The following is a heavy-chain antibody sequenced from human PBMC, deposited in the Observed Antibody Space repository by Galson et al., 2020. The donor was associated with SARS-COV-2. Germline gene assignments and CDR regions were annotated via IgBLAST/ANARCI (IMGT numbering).Heavy chain of an antibody. CDR2: ISYDGSNK. J-gene: IGHJ4*02. V-gene: IGHV3-30*18. D-gene: IGHD3-22*01. Sequence: GESLKISCAASGFTFSSYGMHWVRQAPGKGLEWVAVISYDGSNKYYADSVKGRFTISRDNSKNTLYLQMNSLRAEDTAVYYCAKDKLKNYYDSSGYHDYWGQGTLVTVSS. CDR1: GFTFSSYG. CDR3: AKDKLKNYYDSSGYHDY.